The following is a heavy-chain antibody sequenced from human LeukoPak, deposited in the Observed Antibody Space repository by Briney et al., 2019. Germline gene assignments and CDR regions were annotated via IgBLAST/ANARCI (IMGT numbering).Heavy chain of an antibody. D-gene: IGHD2-15*01. CDR3: ASLGHCSGGSCFYVTVV. V-gene: IGHV3-7*01. CDR1: GFTFSRYW. J-gene: IGHJ6*02. Sequence: AGGSLRLSCAASGFTFSRYWMSWVRQAPGKGLEWVANIKQDGSEKYYVDSVKGRFTISRDNAKNSLYLQMNRLRAEDTAVFYCASLGHCSGGSCFYVTVVWGQGTTVIVSS. CDR2: IKQDGSEK.